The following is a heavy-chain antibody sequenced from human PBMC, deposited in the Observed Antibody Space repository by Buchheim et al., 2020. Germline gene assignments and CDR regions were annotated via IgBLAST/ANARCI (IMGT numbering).Heavy chain of an antibody. CDR1: GFTFSSYA. Sequence: QVQLVESGGGVVQPGRSLRLSCAASGFTFSSYAMHWVRQAPGKGLEWVAVISYDGSNKYYADSVKGRFTISRDNSQNTLYLQMNSLRAEDTAVYYCARDIGAVAGKKGYYGMDVWGQGTT. CDR3: ARDIGAVAGKKGYYGMDV. V-gene: IGHV3-30-3*01. J-gene: IGHJ6*02. CDR2: ISYDGSNK. D-gene: IGHD6-19*01.